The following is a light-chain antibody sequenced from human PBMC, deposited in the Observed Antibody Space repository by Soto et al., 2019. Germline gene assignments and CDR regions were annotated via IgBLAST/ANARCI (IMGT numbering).Light chain of an antibody. CDR1: QGISSW. CDR3: HQASSFPLT. Sequence: DIQMTQSPSFVSASVGDRVTITCRASQGISSWLSWYQQKPGTAPTLLVYKASTLQDGVPSRFSGSGSGTDFTLTINSLQXXXFGTYYCHQASSFPLTFGGGTKVEIK. J-gene: IGKJ4*01. CDR2: KAS. V-gene: IGKV1-12*01.